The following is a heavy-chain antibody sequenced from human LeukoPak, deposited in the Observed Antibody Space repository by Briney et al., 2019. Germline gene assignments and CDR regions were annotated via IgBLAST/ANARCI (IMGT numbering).Heavy chain of an antibody. CDR3: ARGGYCSGGSCHDAFDI. J-gene: IGHJ3*02. CDR2: IYYSGST. CDR1: GGSISNFY. V-gene: IGHV4-59*01. Sequence: SETLSLTCTVSGGSISNFYWSWIRQPPGKGLEWIGYIYYSGSTNYNPSLKSRVTISVDTSKNQFSLKLSSVTAADTAVYYCARGGYCSGGSCHDAFDIWGQGTMVIFSS. D-gene: IGHD2-15*01.